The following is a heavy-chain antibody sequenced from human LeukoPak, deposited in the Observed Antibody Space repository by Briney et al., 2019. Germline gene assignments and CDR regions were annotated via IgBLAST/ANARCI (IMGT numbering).Heavy chain of an antibody. J-gene: IGHJ3*02. CDR3: ARDYYDSSGYRHDAFDI. Sequence: PGGSLRLSCAASGFTVSSNYMSWVRQAPGKGLEWVSVIYSGGSTYYADSVKGRFTISRDNSKNTLYLQMNSLRAEDTAVYYCARDYYDSSGYRHDAFDIWGQGTMVTLSS. CDR1: GFTVSSNY. D-gene: IGHD3-22*01. CDR2: IYSGGST. V-gene: IGHV3-53*01.